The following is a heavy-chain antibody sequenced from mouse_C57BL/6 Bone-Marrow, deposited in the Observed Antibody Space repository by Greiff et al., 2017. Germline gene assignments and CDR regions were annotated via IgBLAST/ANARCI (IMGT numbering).Heavy chain of an antibody. CDR1: GYTFTSSW. CDR3: ARSSVAY. V-gene: IGHV1-59*01. CDR2: IDPSDSYT. Sequence: QVQLQQPGAELVRPGTSVKLSCKASGYTFTSSWMHWVKQRPGQGLEWIGVIDPSDSYTNYNQKFKGKATLTVDTSSSTAYMQLSSLTSEDSAVYYCARSSVAYWGQGTLVTVSA. J-gene: IGHJ3*01.